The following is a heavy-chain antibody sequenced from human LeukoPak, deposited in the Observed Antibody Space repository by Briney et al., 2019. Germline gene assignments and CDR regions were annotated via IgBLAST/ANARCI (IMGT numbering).Heavy chain of an antibody. V-gene: IGHV3-23*01. D-gene: IGHD1-1*01. CDR2: ISGSGSNP. Sequence: GASLRLSCAASGFAFSSYAMSWVRQAPGKGLEWVSAISGSGSNPYYTDSVKGRFTIFRDNSKNTLYLQMNSLRTEDTAVYYCARDRNDYYYGMDVWGQGTTVTVSS. CDR3: ARDRNDYYYGMDV. CDR1: GFAFSSYA. J-gene: IGHJ6*02.